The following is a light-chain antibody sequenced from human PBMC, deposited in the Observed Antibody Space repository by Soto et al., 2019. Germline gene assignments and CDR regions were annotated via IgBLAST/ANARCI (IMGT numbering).Light chain of an antibody. CDR3: QQYSDWPPWT. CDR1: ENINNR. CDR2: GAS. Sequence: EVVMTQSPATLSVSPGDRATLSCRASENINNRLAWYQQTPGQAPRLLIYGASTRATGIPDRFRGSGSGTEFTLTIGSLQSEDFAVYYCQQYSDWPPWTFGQGTKVEIK. V-gene: IGKV3-15*01. J-gene: IGKJ1*01.